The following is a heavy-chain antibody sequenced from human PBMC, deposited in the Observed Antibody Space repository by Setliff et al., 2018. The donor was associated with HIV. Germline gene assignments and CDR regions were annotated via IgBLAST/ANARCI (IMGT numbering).Heavy chain of an antibody. CDR1: GDSISSGSYY. CDR2: IHTSGIT. Sequence: SETLSLTCTVSGDSISSGSYYWSWIRQPAGEGLERIGQIHTSGITDYNPSLKSRVTISGDTSKNQFSLKLSSVTAADTAVYYCARDRRGYYYGSGSCYMDVWGTGTTVTVSS. J-gene: IGHJ6*03. D-gene: IGHD3-10*01. CDR3: ARDRRGYYYGSGSCYMDV. V-gene: IGHV4-61*09.